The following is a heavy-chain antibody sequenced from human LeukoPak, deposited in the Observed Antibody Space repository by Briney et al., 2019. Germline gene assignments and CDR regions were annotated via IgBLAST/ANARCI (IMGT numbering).Heavy chain of an antibody. V-gene: IGHV4-39*07. J-gene: IGHJ4*02. CDR2: IYYSGST. CDR3: ARADVDTAVVTYFDY. D-gene: IGHD5-18*01. CDR1: GGSFSSSSYY. Sequence: SETLSLTCTVSGGSFSSSSYYWGWIRQPPGKGLEWIGSIYYSGSTYYNPSLKSRVTISVDTSKNQFSLKLSSVTAADTAVYYCARADVDTAVVTYFDYWGQGIVVTVSS.